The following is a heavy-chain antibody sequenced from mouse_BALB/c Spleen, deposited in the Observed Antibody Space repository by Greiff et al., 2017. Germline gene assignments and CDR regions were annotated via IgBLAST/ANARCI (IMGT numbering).Heavy chain of an antibody. CDR1: GYAFSSSW. D-gene: IGHD1-1*01. CDR3: ARPYYGSSSWFAY. Sequence: QVQLQQSGPELVKPGASVKISCKASGYAFSSSWMNWVKQRPGQGLEWIGRIYPGDGDTNYNGKFKGKATLTADKSSSTAYMQLSSLTSVDSAVYFCARPYYGSSSWFAYWGQGTLVTVSA. CDR2: IYPGDGDT. V-gene: IGHV1-82*01. J-gene: IGHJ3*01.